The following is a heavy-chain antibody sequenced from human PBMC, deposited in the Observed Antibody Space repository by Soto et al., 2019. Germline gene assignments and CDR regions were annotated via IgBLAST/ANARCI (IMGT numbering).Heavy chain of an antibody. CDR2: IIPIFGTA. V-gene: IGHV1-69*13. D-gene: IGHD2-15*01. CDR1: GGTFSSYA. CDR3: ARGTDCSGGSCRVAEYFQH. Sequence: SVKVSCKASGGTFSSYAISWVRQAPGQGLEWMGGIIPIFGTANYAQKFQGRVTITADESTSTAYMELSSLRPEDTAVYYCARGTDCSGGSCRVAEYFQHWGQGTLVTVSS. J-gene: IGHJ1*01.